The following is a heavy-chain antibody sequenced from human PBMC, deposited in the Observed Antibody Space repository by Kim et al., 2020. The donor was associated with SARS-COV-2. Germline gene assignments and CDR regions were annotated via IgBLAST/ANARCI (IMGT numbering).Heavy chain of an antibody. CDR3: ARDDGDIIAAVLTTYYYYGMDV. J-gene: IGHJ6*02. D-gene: IGHD6-13*01. V-gene: IGHV3-21*01. Sequence: GGSLRLSCAASGFTFSSYSMNWVRQAPGKGLEWVSSISSSSSYIYYADSVKGRFTISRDNAKNSLYLQMNSLRAEDTAVYYCARDDGDIIAAVLTTYYYYGMDVWGQGTTVTVSS. CDR1: GFTFSSYS. CDR2: ISSSSSYI.